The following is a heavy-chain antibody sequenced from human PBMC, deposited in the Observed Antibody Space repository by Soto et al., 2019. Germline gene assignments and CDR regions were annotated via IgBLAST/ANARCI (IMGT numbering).Heavy chain of an antibody. V-gene: IGHV4-34*01. CDR1: GGSFSGYY. J-gene: IGHJ6*03. D-gene: IGHD2-15*01. CDR3: ARGTCSGGSCYSYYYYYMDV. Sequence: QVQLQQWGAGLLKPSETLSLTCAVYGGSFSGYYWSWIRQPPGKGLEWIGAINHSGSTNYNPSLKSRVTISVDTSKNQFSLKLSSVTAADTAVYYCARGTCSGGSCYSYYYYYMDVWGKGTTVTVSS. CDR2: INHSGST.